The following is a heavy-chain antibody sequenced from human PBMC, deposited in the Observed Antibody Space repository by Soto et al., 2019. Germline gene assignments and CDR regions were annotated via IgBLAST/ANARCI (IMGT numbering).Heavy chain of an antibody. J-gene: IGHJ6*02. V-gene: IGHV4-4*02. CDR2: IYHSGST. CDR1: GGSISSSNR. CDR3: ARERAFGESSPGYYYYGMDV. Sequence: QVQLQESGPGLVKPSGTLSLTCAVSGGSISSSNRWSWVRQTPGKGLEWIGEIYHSGSTNYNPSLKSRVTRSVDKSKNQFSLKLSSVSAADTAVYYCARERAFGESSPGYYYYGMDVWGQGTTVTVSS. D-gene: IGHD3-10*01.